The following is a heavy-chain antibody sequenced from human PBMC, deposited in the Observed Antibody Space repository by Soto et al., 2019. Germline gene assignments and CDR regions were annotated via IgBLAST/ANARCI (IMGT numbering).Heavy chain of an antibody. CDR1: GYTFNGYY. J-gene: IGHJ5*02. D-gene: IGHD6-6*01. CDR2: INPNSGGT. CDR3: ARGVAARPFDT. Sequence: GASVKVSCKASGYTFNGYYMHWVRQAPGQGLEWMGWINPNSGGTNYAQKFQGWVTMTWDTTISTAYMELTRPRSNDTAVYYCARGVAARPFDTWGQGALVTVSS. V-gene: IGHV1-2*04.